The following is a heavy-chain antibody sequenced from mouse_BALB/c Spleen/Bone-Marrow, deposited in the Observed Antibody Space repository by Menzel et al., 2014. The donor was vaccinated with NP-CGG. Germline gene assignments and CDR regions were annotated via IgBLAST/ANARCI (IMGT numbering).Heavy chain of an antibody. Sequence: EVQVVESGGDLVKSGGSLKLSCAASGFTFSSYSMSWVRQIPEKRLEWVATISSGGGNIYYPDSVKGRFTISRDNAKNNLYLQMSSLRSEDTALYYCVRSSPFFNGKGGEYAMDYWGQGTSVTVSS. CDR3: VRSSPFFNGKGGEYAMDY. CDR1: GFTFSSYS. V-gene: IGHV5-9*03. D-gene: IGHD2-1*01. CDR2: ISSGGGNI. J-gene: IGHJ4*01.